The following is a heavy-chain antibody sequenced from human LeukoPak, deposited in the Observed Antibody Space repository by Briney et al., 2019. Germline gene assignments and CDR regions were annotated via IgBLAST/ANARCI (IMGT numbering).Heavy chain of an antibody. D-gene: IGHD6-19*01. Sequence: GGSLRLSCAVSGFTVSSNYMNWVRQAPGKGLEWVSVIYSGGSTYYADSVKGRFTISRDNSKNTLYLQMNSLRAEDTAVYYCAKRNSSGDKNFDYWGQGTLVTVSS. CDR3: AKRNSSGDKNFDY. CDR2: IYSGGST. V-gene: IGHV3-53*01. CDR1: GFTVSSNY. J-gene: IGHJ4*02.